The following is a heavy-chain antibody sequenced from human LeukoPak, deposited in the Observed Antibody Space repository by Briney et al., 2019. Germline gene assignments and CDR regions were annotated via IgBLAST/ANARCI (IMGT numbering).Heavy chain of an antibody. J-gene: IGHJ4*02. CDR1: GASISRYY. CDR3: ARVNDYDSSGARFDY. D-gene: IGHD3-22*01. CDR2: INTSGST. V-gene: IGHV4-4*07. Sequence: PSETLSLTCTVSGASISRYYWSWIRQSAGKGLEWIGRINTSGSTKYNPSLESRVTMSVDTSMNQFSLRLSSVTAADTAVYYCARVNDYDSSGARFDYWGQGTLVTVSS.